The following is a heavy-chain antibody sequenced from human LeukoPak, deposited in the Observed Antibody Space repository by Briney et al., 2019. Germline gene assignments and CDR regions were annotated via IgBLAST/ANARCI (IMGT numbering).Heavy chain of an antibody. V-gene: IGHV3-30-3*01. CDR2: ISYDGSKK. D-gene: IGHD4-17*01. Sequence: GRSLRLSCAASGFTFSAYAMHWVRQAPGKGLEWVAVISYDGSKKYYADSVKGRFTISRDNSKNTLYLQMNSLRAEDTAVYYCAKGGDYLTGHWGQGTLVTVSS. CDR3: AKGGDYLTGH. J-gene: IGHJ4*02. CDR1: GFTFSAYA.